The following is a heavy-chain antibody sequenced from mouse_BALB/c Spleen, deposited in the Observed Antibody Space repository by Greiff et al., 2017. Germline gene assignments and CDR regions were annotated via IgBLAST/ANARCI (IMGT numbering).Heavy chain of an antibody. CDR3: ARAYYYGSPYAMDY. CDR2: IRNKANGYTT. CDR1: GFTFTDYY. V-gene: IGHV7-3*02. Sequence: EVQLVESGGGLVQPGGSLRLSCATSGFTFTDYYMSWVRQPPGKALEWLGFIRNKANGYTTEYSASVKGRFTISRDNSQSILYLQMNTLRAEDSATYYCARAYYYGSPYAMDYWGQGTSVTGPS. D-gene: IGHD1-1*01. J-gene: IGHJ4*01.